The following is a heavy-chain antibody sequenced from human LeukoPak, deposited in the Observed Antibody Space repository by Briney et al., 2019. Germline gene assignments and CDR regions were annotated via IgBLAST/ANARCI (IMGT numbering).Heavy chain of an antibody. CDR1: GGSISSGGYY. CDR3: ARGWRSDYYDSSGYPKDNDAFDI. CDR2: IYYSGST. J-gene: IGHJ3*02. V-gene: IGHV4-31*03. Sequence: PSETLSLICTVSGGSISSGGYYWRWIRQHPGKGLEWIGYIYYSGSTYYNPSLKSRVTISVDTSKNQFSLKLSSVTAAGTAVYYCARGWRSDYYDSSGYPKDNDAFDIWGQGTMVTVSS. D-gene: IGHD3-22*01.